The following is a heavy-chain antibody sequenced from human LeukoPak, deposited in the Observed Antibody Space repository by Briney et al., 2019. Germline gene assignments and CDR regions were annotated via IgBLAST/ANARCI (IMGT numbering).Heavy chain of an antibody. V-gene: IGHV3-21*01. Sequence: GGTLRLSCAASGFTFSSYSMNWVRQAPGKGLEWVSSISSSSSYIYYADSVKGRFTISRDNAKNSLYLQMNSLRAEDTAVYYCASSHPRLAFYYWGQGTLVTVSS. CDR2: ISSSSSYI. J-gene: IGHJ4*02. CDR1: GFTFSSYS. CDR3: ASSHPRLAFYY.